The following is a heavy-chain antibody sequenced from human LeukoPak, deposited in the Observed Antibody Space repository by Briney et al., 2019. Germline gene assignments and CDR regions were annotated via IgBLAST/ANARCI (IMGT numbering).Heavy chain of an antibody. CDR3: ARGSEWSSGVSDY. D-gene: IGHD3-3*01. J-gene: IGHJ4*02. CDR2: ISGSSTYI. CDR1: GFTFSSCG. Sequence: GGSRRLSCAASGFTFSSCGINWVRQAPGKGLEWVSSISGSSTYIYYADSVKGRFTISRDNAKNSLYLQMNSLRAEDTAVYYCARGSEWSSGVSDYWGQGTLVTVSS. V-gene: IGHV3-21*01.